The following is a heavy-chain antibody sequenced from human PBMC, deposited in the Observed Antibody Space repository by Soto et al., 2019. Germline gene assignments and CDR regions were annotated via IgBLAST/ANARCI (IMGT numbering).Heavy chain of an antibody. CDR2: ISGSGGST. CDR3: AKCAYYSGWYFDL. D-gene: IGHD3-22*01. Sequence: EVHLLESGGGLVQPGGSLRLSCAASEFTFSSYAMSWVRQAPGKGLEWVSAISGSGGSTDYADSVKGRFTISRDNSKNVLYLQMNRLRAEDTALYYCAKCAYYSGWYFDLWGRGTLVTVSS. J-gene: IGHJ2*01. CDR1: EFTFSSYA. V-gene: IGHV3-23*01.